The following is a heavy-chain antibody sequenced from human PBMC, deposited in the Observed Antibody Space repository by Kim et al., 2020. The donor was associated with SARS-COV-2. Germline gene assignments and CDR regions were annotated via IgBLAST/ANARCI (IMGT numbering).Heavy chain of an antibody. Sequence: GGSLRLSCAASGFTFNSYGMHWVRQAPGEGLEWVAVISYDGSNKFYADSVKGRFTISRDNSKNTLSLQMNSLRAEDTAVYFCAKETLGYFDYWGRGTLVTVSS. V-gene: IGHV3-30*18. CDR1: GFTFNSYG. J-gene: IGHJ4*02. CDR2: ISYDGSNK. CDR3: AKETLGYFDY.